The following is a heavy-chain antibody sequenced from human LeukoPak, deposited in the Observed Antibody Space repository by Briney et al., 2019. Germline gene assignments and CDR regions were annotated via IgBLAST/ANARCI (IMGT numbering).Heavy chain of an antibody. J-gene: IGHJ4*02. CDR2: ISGSGGST. CDR1: GFTFSSYA. V-gene: IGHV3-23*01. CDR3: AKPQLGATYYYFDY. Sequence: GGSLRLSCAASGFTFSSYAISWVRQAPGKGLEWVSAISGSGGSTYYADSVKGRFTISRDNSKNTLYLQMNSLRAEDTAVYYSAKPQLGATYYYFDYWGQGTLVTVSS. D-gene: IGHD1-26*01.